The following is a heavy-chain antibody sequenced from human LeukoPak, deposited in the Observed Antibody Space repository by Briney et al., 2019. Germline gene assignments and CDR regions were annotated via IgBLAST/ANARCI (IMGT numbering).Heavy chain of an antibody. CDR2: IYYSGST. V-gene: IGHV4-31*03. CDR3: ARRAPGAGYFDL. Sequence: SQTLSLTCTVSGGSISSGGYYWSWIRQHPGKGLEWLGYIYYSGSTYYNPSLQSRVTISMDTSKNQFSLNLSSVTAADTAVYYCARRAPGAGYFDLWGRGTLVTVSS. J-gene: IGHJ2*01. D-gene: IGHD4/OR15-4a*01. CDR1: GGSISSGGYY.